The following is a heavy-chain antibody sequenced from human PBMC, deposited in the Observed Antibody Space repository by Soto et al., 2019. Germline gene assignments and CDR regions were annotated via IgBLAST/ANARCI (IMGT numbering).Heavy chain of an antibody. V-gene: IGHV4-59*08. CDR1: GGSVSSYY. Sequence: QVQLQESGPGLVKPSETLSLTCTVSGGSVSSYYWSWIRQPPGKGLEWIGYMYVSGVTNYNPSLTRNVTTSVDTSSNQVSLKLSSVTDADTAVYYCARHGHDDSRGYINWFDPWGQGTLVTVSS. CDR2: MYVSGVT. CDR3: ARHGHDDSRGYINWFDP. D-gene: IGHD3-22*01. J-gene: IGHJ5*02.